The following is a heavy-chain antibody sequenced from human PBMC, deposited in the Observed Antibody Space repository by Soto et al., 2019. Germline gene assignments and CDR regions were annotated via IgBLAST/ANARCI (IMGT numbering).Heavy chain of an antibody. CDR3: ARLGREWELIR. V-gene: IGHV4-59*08. J-gene: IGHJ4*02. Sequence: SETLSLTCTVSGGSISSYYWSWIRQPPGKGLEWIGYIYYSGSTNYNPSLKSRVTISVDTSKNQFSLKLSSVTAADTAVYYCARLGREWELIRWGQGTLVTSPQ. CDR1: GGSISSYY. D-gene: IGHD1-26*01. CDR2: IYYSGST.